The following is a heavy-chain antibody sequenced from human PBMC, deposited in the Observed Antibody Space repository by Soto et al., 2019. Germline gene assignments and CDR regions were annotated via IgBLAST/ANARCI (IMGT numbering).Heavy chain of an antibody. CDR2: ISGSGGST. J-gene: IGHJ4*02. V-gene: IGHV3-23*01. CDR3: AKTMNYCTNGVCSRVEVAGTFDY. Sequence: GGSLRLSCAASGFTFSSYAMSWVRQAPGKGLEWVSAISGSGGSTYYADSVKGRFTISRDNSKNTLYLQMNSLRAEDTAVYYCAKTMNYCTNGVCSRVEVAGTFDYWGQGTLVTVSS. CDR1: GFTFSSYA. D-gene: IGHD2-8*01.